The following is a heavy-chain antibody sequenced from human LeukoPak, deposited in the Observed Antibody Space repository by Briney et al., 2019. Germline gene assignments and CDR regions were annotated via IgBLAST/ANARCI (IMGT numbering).Heavy chain of an antibody. J-gene: IGHJ4*02. V-gene: IGHV3-21*01. D-gene: IGHD3-10*01. Sequence: GGSLRLSCAASGFTFSSYSMNWVRQAPGKGLEWVSFISSSSSYIYYADSVKGRFTISRDNAKNSLYLQMNSLRAEDTAVYYCASLADGSGSYKDYWGQGTLVTVSS. CDR2: ISSSSSYI. CDR1: GFTFSSYS. CDR3: ASLADGSGSYKDY.